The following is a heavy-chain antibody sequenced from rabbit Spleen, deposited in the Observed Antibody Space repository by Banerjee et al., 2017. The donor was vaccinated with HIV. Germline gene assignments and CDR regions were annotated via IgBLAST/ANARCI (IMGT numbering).Heavy chain of an antibody. CDR2: IDIGRDTT. J-gene: IGHJ4*01. Sequence: QEQLVESGGGLVKPEGSLKLSCTASGFSFSDKAVMCWVRQAPGKGLEWIGVIDIGRDTTDYATWVDGRFTISHDDAQNTVDLQMNSLTAADTATYFCVSSGWENLWGPGTLVTVS. CDR1: GFSFSDKA. CDR3: VSSGWENL. D-gene: IGHD4-1*01. V-gene: IGHV1S8*01.